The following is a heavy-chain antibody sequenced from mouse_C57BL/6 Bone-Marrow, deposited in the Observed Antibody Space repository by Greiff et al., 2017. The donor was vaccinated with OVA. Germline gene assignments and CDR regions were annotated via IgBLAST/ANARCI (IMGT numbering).Heavy chain of an antibody. CDR2: INPNYGTT. CDR3: ARISYYSNYVAMDY. Sequence: EVKLVESGPELVKPGASVKISCKASGYSFTDYNMNWVKQSNGKSLEWIGVINPNYGTTSYNQKFKGKATLTVDQSSSTAYMQLNSLTSEDSAVYYCARISYYSNYVAMDYWGQGTSVTVSS. D-gene: IGHD2-5*01. CDR1: GYSFTDYN. V-gene: IGHV1-39*01. J-gene: IGHJ4*01.